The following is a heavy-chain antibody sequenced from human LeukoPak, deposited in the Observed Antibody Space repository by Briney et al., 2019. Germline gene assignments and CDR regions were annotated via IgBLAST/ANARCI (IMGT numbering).Heavy chain of an antibody. Sequence: GGSLRLSCAASGFTFSSYWMHWVRQAPGKGLEWVSSITGSTSYIYYADSVRGRFTISRDNAKNSLYLQMNSLRAEDTAVYYCARGSDFVWGSYRPYFDYWGQGTLVTVSS. J-gene: IGHJ4*02. V-gene: IGHV3-21*01. CDR3: ARGSDFVWGSYRPYFDY. CDR2: ITGSTSYI. CDR1: GFTFSSYW. D-gene: IGHD3-16*02.